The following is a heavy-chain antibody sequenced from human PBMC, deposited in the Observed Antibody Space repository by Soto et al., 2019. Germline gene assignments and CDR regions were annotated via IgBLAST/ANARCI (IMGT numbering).Heavy chain of an antibody. D-gene: IGHD3-10*01. V-gene: IGHV4-59*08. J-gene: IGHJ6*02. Sequence: QVQLQESGPGLVKPSETLSLSCTVSGGSISSYYWSWFRQSPGKRMEWIGYVHHSWGSSYNPSLQSRVAISLDPSKSQFSLKVTSVTATDTAVYYCARQGFGPLHGLVDVWGQGNTVTVSS. CDR2: VHHSWGS. CDR3: ARQGFGPLHGLVDV. CDR1: GGSISSYY.